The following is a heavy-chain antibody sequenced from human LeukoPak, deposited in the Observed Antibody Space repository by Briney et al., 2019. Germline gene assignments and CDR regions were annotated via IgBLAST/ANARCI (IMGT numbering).Heavy chain of an antibody. D-gene: IGHD3-3*01. CDR1: GFTFSSYA. Sequence: QPGGSLRLSCAASGFTFSSYAMSWVRQAPGKGLEWVSAISGSGGSTYYADSVKGRFTISRDNSKNTLYLQMNSLRAEDTAVYYCANLLSRLRTFDPWGQGTLVTVSS. CDR3: ANLLSRLRTFDP. J-gene: IGHJ5*02. V-gene: IGHV3-23*01. CDR2: ISGSGGST.